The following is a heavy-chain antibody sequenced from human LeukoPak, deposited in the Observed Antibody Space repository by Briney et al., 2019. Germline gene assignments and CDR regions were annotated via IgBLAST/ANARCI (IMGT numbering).Heavy chain of an antibody. CDR2: ISGSGGST. CDR3: AKDPPYCSGGSCYYFDY. CDR1: GFTFSSYA. J-gene: IGHJ4*02. Sequence: GGSLRLSCAASGFTFSSYAMSWVRQAPGKGLEWVSAISGSGGSTYYAVCVKGRFTISRDNSKNTLYLQMNSLRAEDTAVYYCAKDPPYCSGGSCYYFDYWGQGTLVTVSS. V-gene: IGHV3-23*01. D-gene: IGHD2-15*01.